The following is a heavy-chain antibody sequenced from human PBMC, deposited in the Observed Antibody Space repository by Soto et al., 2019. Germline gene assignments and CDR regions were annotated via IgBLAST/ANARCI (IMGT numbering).Heavy chain of an antibody. J-gene: IGHJ5*02. Sequence: SETLSLTCTVSGDSISSSDFYWGWVRQPPGKGLEWIGSIFYLGSSYYNPSLKSRVTMSVDTSKNQFSLRLRSVTAADTALYFCARHSLALRKNSWFDPWGQGIMVTVSS. CDR1: GDSISSSDFY. CDR3: ARHSLALRKNSWFDP. D-gene: IGHD3-3*02. V-gene: IGHV4-39*01. CDR2: IFYLGSS.